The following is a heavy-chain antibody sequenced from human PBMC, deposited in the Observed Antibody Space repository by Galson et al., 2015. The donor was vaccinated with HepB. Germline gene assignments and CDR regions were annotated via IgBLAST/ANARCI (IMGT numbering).Heavy chain of an antibody. CDR2: IIPIFGTA. J-gene: IGHJ4*02. Sequence: SVKVSCKASGGTFSSYAISWVRQAPGQGLEWMGGIIPIFGTANYAQKFQGRVTITADESTSTAYMELSSLRSEDTAVYYCASESYCSSTSCYTLRPESVFDYWGQGTLVTVSS. V-gene: IGHV1-69*13. CDR3: ASESYCSSTSCYTLRPESVFDY. D-gene: IGHD2-2*02. CDR1: GGTFSSYA.